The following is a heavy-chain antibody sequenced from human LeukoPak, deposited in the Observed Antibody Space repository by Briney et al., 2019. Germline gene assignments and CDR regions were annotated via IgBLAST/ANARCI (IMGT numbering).Heavy chain of an antibody. Sequence: GESLKTSCKGSGYSFSSYWIGWVRQMPGKGLEWMGIIYPGDSDTRYSPSFQGQVTISADKSISTAYLPWSSLKASDTAMYYCARVLSSDYGDYVRIYYYGMDVWGQGTTVTVSS. D-gene: IGHD4-17*01. CDR3: ARVLSSDYGDYVRIYYYGMDV. J-gene: IGHJ6*02. CDR2: IYPGDSDT. CDR1: GYSFSSYW. V-gene: IGHV5-51*01.